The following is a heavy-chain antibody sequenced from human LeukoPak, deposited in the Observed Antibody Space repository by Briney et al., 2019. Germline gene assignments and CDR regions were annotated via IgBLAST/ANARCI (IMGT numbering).Heavy chain of an antibody. Sequence: SETLSLTCTVSGGSISSGTYYWVWIRQPPGKGLEWIASIYYSGSTYYNPSLKSLVTISVDTSKNQVSLKLSSVTAADTAVYYCASSYSGYVYFDYWGQGTLVTVSS. CDR1: GGSISSGTYY. D-gene: IGHD5-12*01. J-gene: IGHJ4*02. CDR3: ASSYSGYVYFDY. CDR2: IYYSGST. V-gene: IGHV4-39*01.